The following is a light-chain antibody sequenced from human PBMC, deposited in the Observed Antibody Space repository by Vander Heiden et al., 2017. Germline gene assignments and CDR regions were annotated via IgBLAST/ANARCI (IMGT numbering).Light chain of an antibody. J-gene: IGLJ1*01. Sequence: QPAPTQPASMSRSPGQAITISCTGTSSDVGGYNDVSWYQQQQGKAQKPMIYVVSNRPSRVSNRVSGSESGNTASVTISGLEAEDEADYYCSSYTSSSTRYVFGAGTKLTVL. V-gene: IGLV2-14*01. CDR1: SSDVGGYND. CDR2: VVS. CDR3: SSYTSSSTRYV.